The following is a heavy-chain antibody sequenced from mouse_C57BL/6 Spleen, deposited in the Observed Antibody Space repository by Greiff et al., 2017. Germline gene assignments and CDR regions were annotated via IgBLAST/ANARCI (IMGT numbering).Heavy chain of an antibody. J-gene: IGHJ4*01. CDR3: ARSDGLYYYAMDY. CDR2: IYPGDGDT. V-gene: IGHV1-82*01. CDR1: GYAFSSYW. D-gene: IGHD2-3*01. Sequence: QVQLQQSGPELVKPGASVKISCKASGYAFSSYWMNWVKQRPGKGLEWIGRIYPGDGDTNYNGKFKGKATLTADKSSSTAYMQLSSLTSEDSAVYFCARSDGLYYYAMDYWGQGTSVTVSS.